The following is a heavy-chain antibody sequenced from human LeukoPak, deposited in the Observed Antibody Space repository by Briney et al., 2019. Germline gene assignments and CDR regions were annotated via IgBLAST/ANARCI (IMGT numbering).Heavy chain of an antibody. D-gene: IGHD3-22*01. Sequence: PSETLSLTCTVSGGSISSYYWSWIRQPPGKGLEWIGYIYYSGSTNYNPSLKSRVTISVDTSKNQFSLKLSSVTAADTAVYYCATSRGETTMIVPFDYWGQGTLVTVSS. J-gene: IGHJ4*02. CDR3: ATSRGETTMIVPFDY. CDR1: GGSISSYY. V-gene: IGHV4-59*01. CDR2: IYYSGST.